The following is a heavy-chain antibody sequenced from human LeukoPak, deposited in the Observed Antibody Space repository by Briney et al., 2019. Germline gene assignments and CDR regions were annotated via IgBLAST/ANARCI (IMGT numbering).Heavy chain of an antibody. V-gene: IGHV4-38-2*02. J-gene: IGHJ3*02. D-gene: IGHD3-22*01. CDR3: ARGPYSYDSSGAFDI. CDR1: GYSISSGYY. Sequence: SETLSLTCTVSGYSISSGYYWGWIRQHPGKGLEWIGSIYHSGSTYYNPSLKSRVTISVDTSKNQFSLKLSSVTAADTAVYFCARGPYSYDSSGAFDIWGQGTMVTVSS. CDR2: IYHSGST.